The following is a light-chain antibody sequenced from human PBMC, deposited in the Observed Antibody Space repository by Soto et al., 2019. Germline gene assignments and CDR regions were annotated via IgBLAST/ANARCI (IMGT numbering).Light chain of an antibody. Sequence: EIVLTQSPATLSLSPGERATLSCRASQSVSSYLAWYQQKPGQAPRLLIYGASTRATGIPARFSGSGSGKEFTLTISSLKSEDFEVYYCQQYTNWPPWTFGQGTKVDIK. CDR2: GAS. V-gene: IGKV3-15*01. J-gene: IGKJ1*01. CDR3: QQYTNWPPWT. CDR1: QSVSSY.